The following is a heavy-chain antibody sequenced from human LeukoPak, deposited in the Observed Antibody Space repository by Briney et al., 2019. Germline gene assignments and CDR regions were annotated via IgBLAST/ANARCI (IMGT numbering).Heavy chain of an antibody. Sequence: QSGGSLRLSCAASGFTFSSYAMSWVRQAPGKGLEWVGFIRRKAYGGTTEYAASVKGRFTISRDDSKSIAYLQMNSLKTEDTAVYYCTRFLEYYDSSGYHTFDYWGQGTLVTVSS. CDR3: TRFLEYYDSSGYHTFDY. J-gene: IGHJ4*02. CDR1: GFTFSSYA. V-gene: IGHV3-49*04. CDR2: IRRKAYGGTT. D-gene: IGHD3-22*01.